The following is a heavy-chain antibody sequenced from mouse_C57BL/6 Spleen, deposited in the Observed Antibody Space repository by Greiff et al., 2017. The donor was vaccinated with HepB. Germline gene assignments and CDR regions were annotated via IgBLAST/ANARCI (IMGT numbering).Heavy chain of an antibody. CDR3: TSGGYYCSSYNWYFDV. Sequence: VQLQQSGAELVRPGASVTLSCKASGYTFTDYEMHWVKQTPVHGLEWIGAIDPETGGTAYNQKFQGKAILTADKSSSTAYMALRSLTSEDSAVYCCTSGGYYCSSYNWYFDVWGTGTTVTVSS. J-gene: IGHJ1*03. V-gene: IGHV1-15*01. CDR1: GYTFTDYE. CDR2: IDPETGGT. D-gene: IGHD1-1*01.